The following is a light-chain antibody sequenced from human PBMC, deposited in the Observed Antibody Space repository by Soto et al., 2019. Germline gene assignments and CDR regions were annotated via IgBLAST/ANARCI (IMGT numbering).Light chain of an antibody. CDR2: GAS. V-gene: IGKV3D-15*01. CDR1: QSVSDT. CDR3: QQYNNWPPLYT. Sequence: DILMTRSTATMSVSPGGRASISCRSRQSVSDTLAWYQQKPGQAPRLLIYGASTRATGIPARFSGSGSGTEFTLTISSLQSEDFGVYCCQQYNNWPPLYTFGQGTKVDIK. J-gene: IGKJ2*01.